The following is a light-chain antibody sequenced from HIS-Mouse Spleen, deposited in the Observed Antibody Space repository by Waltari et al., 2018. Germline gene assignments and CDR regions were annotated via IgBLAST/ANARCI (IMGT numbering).Light chain of an antibody. J-gene: IGLJ3*02. CDR3: AAWDDSLNGV. V-gene: IGLV1-44*01. CDR2: SKN. Sequence: SVLTQPPSVSVAPGQTARITCGGNNIGSTSVHWDQQLPGTAPKLLIYSKNQRPSGVPDRFSGSKSGTSASLAISGLQSEDEADYYCAAWDDSLNGVFGGGTKLTVL. CDR1: NIGSTS.